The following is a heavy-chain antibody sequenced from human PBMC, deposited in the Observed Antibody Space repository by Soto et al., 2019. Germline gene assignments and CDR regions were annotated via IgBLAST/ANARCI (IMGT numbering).Heavy chain of an antibody. CDR3: ASGYYDSSGYYPEKNAFDI. V-gene: IGHV1-18*01. J-gene: IGHJ3*02. Sequence: ASVKVSCKASGYTFTSYGISWVRQAPGQGLEWMGWISAYNGNTNYAQKLQGRVTMTTDTSTSTAYVELRSLRSDDTAVYYCASGYYDSSGYYPEKNAFDIWGQGTMVTVS. CDR1: GYTFTSYG. D-gene: IGHD3-22*01. CDR2: ISAYNGNT.